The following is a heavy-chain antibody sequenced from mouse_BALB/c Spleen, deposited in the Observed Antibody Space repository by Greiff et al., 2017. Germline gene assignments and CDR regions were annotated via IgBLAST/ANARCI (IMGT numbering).Heavy chain of an antibody. CDR2: IDPENGDT. CDR1: GFNIKDYY. D-gene: IGHD2-4*01. J-gene: IGHJ4*01. V-gene: IGHV14-4*02. Sequence: VQLQQSGAELVRSGASVKLSCTASGFNIKDYYMHWVKQRPEQGLEWIGWIDPENGDTEYAPKFQGKATMTADTSSNTAYLQLSSLTSEDTAVYDCNAPYYDLYAMDYWGQGTSVTVSS. CDR3: NAPYYDLYAMDY.